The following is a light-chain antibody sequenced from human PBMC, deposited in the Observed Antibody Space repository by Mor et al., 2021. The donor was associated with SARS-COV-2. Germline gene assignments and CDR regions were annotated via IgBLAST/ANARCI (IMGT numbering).Light chain of an antibody. J-gene: IGLJ2*01. CDR2: DVN. V-gene: IGLV2-14*03. CDR3: SSYVPATRTLV. CDR1: GGYNY. Sequence: GGYNYVSWYQQRPGTAPKLMIFDVNNRPSGVSTRFSGSKSGNTASLTVSGLQAEDEADYYCSSYVPATRTLVLGG.